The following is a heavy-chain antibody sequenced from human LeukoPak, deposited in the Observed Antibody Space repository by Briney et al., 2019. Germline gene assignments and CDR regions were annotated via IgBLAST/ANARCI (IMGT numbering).Heavy chain of an antibody. J-gene: IGHJ3*02. D-gene: IGHD3-10*01. CDR1: GFTFSSYA. V-gene: IGHV3-30-3*01. CDR3: ARETVLLWFGGVGVAFDI. Sequence: GGSLRLSCAASGFTFSSYAMHWVRQAPGKGLEWVAIISYDGSNKYYADSVKGRFTISRDNSKNTLYLQMNSLRVEDMAVSYCARETVLLWFGGVGVAFDIWGQGTMVTVSS. CDR2: ISYDGSNK.